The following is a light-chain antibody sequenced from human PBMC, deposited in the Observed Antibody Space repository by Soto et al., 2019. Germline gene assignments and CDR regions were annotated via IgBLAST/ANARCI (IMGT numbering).Light chain of an antibody. CDR3: AAWDDSLSGLV. J-gene: IGLJ2*01. CDR2: RNN. Sequence: QSVLTQPPSMSGTPGQRVTISCSGSSSNIGINYVYWYQQLPGTAPKLVIYRNNQRPSGVPGRFSGSKSGTSASLAISDLRSEDEAEYYCAAWDDSLSGLVFGGGTKLTVL. CDR1: SSNIGINY. V-gene: IGLV1-47*01.